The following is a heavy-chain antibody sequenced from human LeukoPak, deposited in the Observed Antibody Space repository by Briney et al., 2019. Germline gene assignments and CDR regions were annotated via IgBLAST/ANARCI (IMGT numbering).Heavy chain of an antibody. D-gene: IGHD5-18*01. V-gene: IGHV4-39*01. CDR1: GGSISSTGYY. J-gene: IGHJ4*02. CDR2: IYRSGSA. CDR3: ARHRGYSYGYQDY. Sequence: SETLSLTCTVSGGSISSTGYYWGWLRQPPGKGLEWIGSIYRSGSAYYKPSLTSRVTLSVDTSKNQFSLKLSSVTASDTAVYYCARHRGYSYGYQDYWGQGTLVTVSS.